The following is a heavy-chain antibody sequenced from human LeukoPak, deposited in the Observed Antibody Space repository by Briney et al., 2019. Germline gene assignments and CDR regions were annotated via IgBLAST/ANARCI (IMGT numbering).Heavy chain of an antibody. CDR1: GGSISSHY. CDR2: IYYSGST. D-gene: IGHD3-22*01. V-gene: IGHV4-59*11. CDR3: ARAYYYDSSGYYYYYYYYMDV. Sequence: SETLSLTCTVSGGSISSHYWSWIRQPPGKGLEGIGYIYYSGSTNYNPSLKSRVTISVDTSKNQFSLTLSSVTAADTAVYYCARAYYYDSSGYYYYYYYYMDVWGKGTTVTVSS. J-gene: IGHJ6*03.